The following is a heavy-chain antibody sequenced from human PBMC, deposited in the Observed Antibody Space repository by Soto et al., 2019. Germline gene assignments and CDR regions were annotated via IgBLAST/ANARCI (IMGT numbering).Heavy chain of an antibody. CDR2: THHSGYI. V-gene: IGHV4-4*09. J-gene: IGHJ4*02. CDR3: GRLHNLINWCFDS. Sequence: PSETLSLTCTVSSAPITKYYWGWVRQAPGRGLEWIGFTHHSGYISYSPSLKSRVTMSVDPTKNQVSLKLTSVTAADTAVYYCGRLHNLINWCFDSWGQGVLVTVSS. CDR1: SAPITKYY. D-gene: IGHD2-15*01.